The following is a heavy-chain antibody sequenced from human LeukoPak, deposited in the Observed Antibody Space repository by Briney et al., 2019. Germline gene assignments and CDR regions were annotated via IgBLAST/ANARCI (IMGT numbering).Heavy chain of an antibody. CDR3: AVHDQWGAYYFDY. V-gene: IGHV7-4-1*02. CDR2: INTNTGNP. CDR1: GGTFSSYA. Sequence: ASVKVSCKASGGTFSSYAISWVRQAPGQGLEWMGWINTNTGNPTYAQGFTGRFVFSLDTSVSTAYLQISSLKAEDTAVYYCAVHDQWGAYYFDYWGQGTLVTVSS. D-gene: IGHD5/OR15-5a*01. J-gene: IGHJ4*02.